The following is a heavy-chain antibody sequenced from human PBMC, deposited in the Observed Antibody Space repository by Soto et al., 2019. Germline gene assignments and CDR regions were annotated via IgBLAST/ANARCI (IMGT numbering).Heavy chain of an antibody. CDR2: ISYDGSNK. D-gene: IGHD6-13*01. CDR3: ARGKPGIAAAGTPYYYYYGMDV. CDR1: GFTFSSYA. Sequence: QVQLVESGGGVVQPGRSLRLSCAASGFTFSSYAMHWVRQAPGKGLEWVAVISYDGSNKYYADSVKGRFTISRDNSKNTLYLQMNSLRAEDTAVYYCARGKPGIAAAGTPYYYYYGMDVWGQGTTVTVSS. V-gene: IGHV3-30-3*01. J-gene: IGHJ6*02.